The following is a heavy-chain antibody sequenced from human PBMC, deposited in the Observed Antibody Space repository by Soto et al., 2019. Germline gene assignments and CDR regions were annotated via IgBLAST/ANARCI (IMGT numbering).Heavy chain of an antibody. CDR1: GGSFGDYY. CDR3: SSLTGAYYCDSSGYYYFDS. Sequence: SETLSLTCAVDGGSFGDYYCSWIRQPPRKGLEWIWEINHSGSTNYNPSLKSRVTISVDTSTNQPSLKLSTVTAADTAVYYCSSLTGAYYCDSSGYYYFDSWGQGTLVTVSS. CDR2: INHSGST. D-gene: IGHD3-22*01. V-gene: IGHV4-34*01. J-gene: IGHJ4*02.